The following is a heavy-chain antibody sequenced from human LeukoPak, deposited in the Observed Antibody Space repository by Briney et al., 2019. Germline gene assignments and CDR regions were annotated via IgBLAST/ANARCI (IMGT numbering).Heavy chain of an antibody. CDR3: ARVGIQRYFDY. D-gene: IGHD5-18*01. Sequence: GGSLRLSCAASGFTFRSYWTHWVRQAPGKGLVWVSGINSDGSDTSYADDVKGRFTISRDNAKNTLYLQMNSLRAEDTAVYYCARVGIQRYFDYWGQGTLVTVSS. J-gene: IGHJ4*02. V-gene: IGHV3-74*01. CDR2: INSDGSDT. CDR1: GFTFRSYW.